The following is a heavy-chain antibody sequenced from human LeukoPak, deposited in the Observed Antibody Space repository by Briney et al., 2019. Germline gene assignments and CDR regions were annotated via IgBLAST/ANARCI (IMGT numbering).Heavy chain of an antibody. D-gene: IGHD2-2*01. CDR1: GYTFTNYA. J-gene: IGHJ6*03. V-gene: IGHV7-4-1*02. CDR3: ASGSTSCYPCDDYYYYMDV. Sequence: ASVKVSCKASGYTFTNYAMNWVRQAPGQGLEWMGWIHPSTGNPTYAQGFTGRFVFSLDTSVSTTYLQISGLKAEDTAVYYCASGSTSCYPCDDYYYYMDVWGKGTTVTVSS. CDR2: IHPSTGNP.